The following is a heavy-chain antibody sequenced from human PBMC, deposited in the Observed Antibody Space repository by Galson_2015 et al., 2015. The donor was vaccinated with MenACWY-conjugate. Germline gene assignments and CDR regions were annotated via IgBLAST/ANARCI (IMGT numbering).Heavy chain of an antibody. CDR1: GGSIRSGGSY. J-gene: IGHJ4*02. Sequence: LSLTCTVSGGSIRSGGSYWSWIRPHPGKGLAWIGYISYSGSTYYNPSLKSRVTISVDTSKNQFSLKLSSVTAADTAVYYCARAMGRGVTIPFDYWGQGTLVTVSS. D-gene: IGHD3-10*01. CDR3: ARAMGRGVTIPFDY. V-gene: IGHV4-31*03. CDR2: ISYSGST.